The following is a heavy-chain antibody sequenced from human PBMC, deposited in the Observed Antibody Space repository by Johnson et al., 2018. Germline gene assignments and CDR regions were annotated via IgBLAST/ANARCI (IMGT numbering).Heavy chain of an antibody. V-gene: IGHV3-33*01. Sequence: VQLLETGGGVVQPGRSLRLSCAASGFTFSTYGMHWVRQAPGKGLEWVAVIWYDGSNKYYVDSVKGRFTISRDNSKNTLYLQMNSLGAEDTAVYYCARDEGDAFDIWGQGTMVTVSS. CDR2: IWYDGSNK. CDR3: ARDEGDAFDI. J-gene: IGHJ3*02. CDR1: GFTFSTYG.